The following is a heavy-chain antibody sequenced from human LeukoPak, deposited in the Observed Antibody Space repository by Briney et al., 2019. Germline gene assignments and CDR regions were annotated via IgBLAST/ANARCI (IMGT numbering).Heavy chain of an antibody. Sequence: SETLSLTCAVYGGSFSGYYWSWTRQPPGKGLEWIGEINHSGSTNYNPSLKSRVTISVDTSKNQFSLKLSSVTAADTAVYYCARGSGLQYFQHWGQGTLVTVSS. V-gene: IGHV4-34*01. CDR1: GGSFSGYY. D-gene: IGHD5-12*01. J-gene: IGHJ1*01. CDR2: INHSGST. CDR3: ARGSGLQYFQH.